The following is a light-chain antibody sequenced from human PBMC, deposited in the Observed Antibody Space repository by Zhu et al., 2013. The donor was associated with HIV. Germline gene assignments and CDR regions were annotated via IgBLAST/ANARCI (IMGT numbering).Light chain of an antibody. J-gene: IGLJ3*02. Sequence: QSALTQPASVSGSPGQSITISCTGTSSDVGSYNLVSWYQQHPGKAPKLMIYEVSKRPSGVSDRFSGSKSHNTASLTISGLQAEDEADYYCSSYTTRSTLEFGGGTKLTVL. V-gene: IGLV2-14*02. CDR2: EVS. CDR1: SSDVGSYNL. CDR3: SSYTTRSTLE.